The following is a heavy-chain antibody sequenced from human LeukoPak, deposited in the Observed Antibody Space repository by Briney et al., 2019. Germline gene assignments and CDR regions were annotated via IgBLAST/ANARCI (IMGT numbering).Heavy chain of an antibody. Sequence: PGGSLTLSCAASGFTVSSNYMSWVRQAPGKGLEWVSVIYSGGSAYYADSVEGRFTISRDNSKNTLYLQMNSLRAEDTAVYYCARGYYDSSGYYYVDLPTYYFDYWGQGTLVTVSS. D-gene: IGHD3-22*01. CDR1: GFTVSSNY. V-gene: IGHV3-53*01. J-gene: IGHJ4*02. CDR2: IYSGGSA. CDR3: ARGYYDSSGYYYVDLPTYYFDY.